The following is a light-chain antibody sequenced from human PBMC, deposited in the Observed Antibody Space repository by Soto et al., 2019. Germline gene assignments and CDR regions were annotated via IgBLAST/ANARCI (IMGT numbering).Light chain of an antibody. Sequence: DIQMTQSPSSLSASVGDRVTITCQASQDVRKYLSWYQQKARKAPKLLIYDASNLETWVPSRFSGSGARTDFTFTISILQPEDIATYYCQQRHNLPHTFGPGTKVDIK. CDR2: DAS. CDR1: QDVRKY. CDR3: QQRHNLPHT. J-gene: IGKJ3*01. V-gene: IGKV1-33*01.